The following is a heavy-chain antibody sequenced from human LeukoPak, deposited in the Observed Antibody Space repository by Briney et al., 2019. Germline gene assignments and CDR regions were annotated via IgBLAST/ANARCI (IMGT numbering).Heavy chain of an antibody. Sequence: SETLSLTCTVSGVSISSSNSYWGWIRQPPGKGLEWIGSIYYSGNTYYNASLKSQVSISIDTSKNQFSLKLSSVTAADTAVYYCARANYYDNSGYSRGAFDIWGQGTMVTASS. D-gene: IGHD3-22*01. CDR1: GVSISSSNSY. J-gene: IGHJ3*02. CDR3: ARANYYDNSGYSRGAFDI. CDR2: IYYSGNT. V-gene: IGHV4-39*01.